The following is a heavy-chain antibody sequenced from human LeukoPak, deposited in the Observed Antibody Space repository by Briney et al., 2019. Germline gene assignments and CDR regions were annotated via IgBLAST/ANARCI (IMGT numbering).Heavy chain of an antibody. CDR3: ARDYYYGSGTYFSGFDY. CDR1: GYKFTSYY. D-gene: IGHD3-10*01. Sequence: RASGKVSCKTSGYKFTSYYLQWVRQAPGQGLEWLGIINPSSGATTYAQKFQGRVTMARDTSTSTVYMELSRLRAEDTAVYYCARDYYYGSGTYFSGFDYWGQGTLVTVSS. CDR2: INPSSGAT. V-gene: IGHV1-46*01. J-gene: IGHJ4*02.